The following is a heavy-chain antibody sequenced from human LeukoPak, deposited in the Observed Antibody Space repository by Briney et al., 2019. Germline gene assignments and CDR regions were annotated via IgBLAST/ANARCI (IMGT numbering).Heavy chain of an antibody. D-gene: IGHD3-10*01. Sequence: PGRSLRLSCAASGFTFSSYGMHWVRQAPGKGLEWVAVISYDGSSKYYADSVKGRFTISRDNSKNTLYLQMNSLRAEDTAVYYCAKDRHYYGSGRLYWGQGTLVTVSS. CDR3: AKDRHYYGSGRLY. CDR1: GFTFSSYG. CDR2: ISYDGSSK. V-gene: IGHV3-30*18. J-gene: IGHJ4*02.